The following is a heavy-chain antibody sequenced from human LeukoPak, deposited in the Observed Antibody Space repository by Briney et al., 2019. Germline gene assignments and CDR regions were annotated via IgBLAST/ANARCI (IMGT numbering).Heavy chain of an antibody. D-gene: IGHD6-13*01. V-gene: IGHV1-69*01. J-gene: IGHJ6*02. CDR2: IIPIFGTA. Sequence: SVKVSCKASGGTFSSYAISWVRQAPGQGLEWMGGIIPIFGTANYAQKFQGRVTITADESTSTAYMELSSLRSEDTAVYYCARNQYSSSAYYYYGMDVWGQGTTVTVSS. CDR1: GGTFSSYA. CDR3: ARNQYSSSAYYYYGMDV.